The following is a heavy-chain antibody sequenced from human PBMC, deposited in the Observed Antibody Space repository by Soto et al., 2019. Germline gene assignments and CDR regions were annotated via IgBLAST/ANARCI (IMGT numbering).Heavy chain of an antibody. CDR2: IIPIFGTA. J-gene: IGHJ5*02. V-gene: IGHV1-69*13. D-gene: IGHD6-13*01. Sequence: SVKVSCKASGGTFSSYAISWVRQAPGRGLEWMGGIIPIFGTANYAQKFQGRVTITADESTSTAYMELSSLRSEDTAVYYCARDARYSSSLYWNDRNWFDPSGHGTLVTVSS. CDR1: GGTFSSYA. CDR3: ARDARYSSSLYWNDRNWFDP.